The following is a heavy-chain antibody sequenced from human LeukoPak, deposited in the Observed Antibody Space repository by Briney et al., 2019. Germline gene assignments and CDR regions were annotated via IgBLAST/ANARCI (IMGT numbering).Heavy chain of an antibody. V-gene: IGHV3-23*01. CDR3: AKDIQIQLWTYYFDY. CDR1: GFIFSSHA. J-gene: IGHJ4*02. CDR2: ISGSGGST. D-gene: IGHD5-18*01. Sequence: GGTLRLSCAASGFIFSSHAMSWVRQAPGKGLEWVSAISGSGGSTYYADSVKGRFTISRDNSKNTLYLQMNSLRAEDTAVYYCAKDIQIQLWTYYFDYWGQGTLVTVSS.